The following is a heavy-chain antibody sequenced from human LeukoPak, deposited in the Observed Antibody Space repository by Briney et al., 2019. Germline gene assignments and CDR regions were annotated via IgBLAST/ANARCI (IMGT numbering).Heavy chain of an antibody. V-gene: IGHV1-46*01. CDR2: INPSGGST. D-gene: IGHD3-3*01. Sequence: ASVKVSCKASGYTFTSYYMHWVRQAPGQGLEWMGIINPSGGSTSYEQKFQGRVTMTRDTSTSTVYMELSSLRSEDTAVYYCARDTSPYDFWSGYYDYWGQGTLVTVSS. CDR3: ARDTSPYDFWSGYYDY. CDR1: GYTFTSYY. J-gene: IGHJ4*02.